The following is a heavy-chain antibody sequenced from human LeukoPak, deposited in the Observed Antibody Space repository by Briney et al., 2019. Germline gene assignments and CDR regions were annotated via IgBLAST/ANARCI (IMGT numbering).Heavy chain of an antibody. V-gene: IGHV1-8*01. J-gene: IGHJ4*02. Sequence: ASVKVSCKASGYTFTSYDINWVRQATGQGLEWMGWMNPNSGNTGYAQKFQGRVTITADESTSTAYMELSSLRSEDTAVYYCAREKSCSSTSCYGYFDYWGQGTLVTVSS. CDR1: GYTFTSYD. CDR2: MNPNSGNT. CDR3: AREKSCSSTSCYGYFDY. D-gene: IGHD2-2*01.